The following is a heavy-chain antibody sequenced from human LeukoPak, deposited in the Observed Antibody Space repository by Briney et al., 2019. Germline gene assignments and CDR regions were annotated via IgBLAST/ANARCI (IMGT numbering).Heavy chain of an antibody. CDR2: INTGNGNM. Sequence: ASVNVSCKTSGYTFANYGMHWVRQAPRQSLEWMGWINTGNGNMKSSQKFQGRVTLTRDTSASTAYMELNGLNFEDTAVYYCARDMVRGSSGPVYYYYGMDVWGQGTTVTVSS. J-gene: IGHJ6*02. V-gene: IGHV1-3*04. CDR3: ARDMVRGSSGPVYYYYGMDV. CDR1: GYTFANYG. D-gene: IGHD6-19*01.